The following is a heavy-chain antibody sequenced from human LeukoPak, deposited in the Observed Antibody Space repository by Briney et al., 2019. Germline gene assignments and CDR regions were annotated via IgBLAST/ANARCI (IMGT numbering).Heavy chain of an antibody. J-gene: IGHJ3*02. CDR2: IYYSGST. CDR1: GGSISSSSYY. Sequence: SETLSLTCTVSGGSISSSSYYWGWIRQPPGKGLEWIGSIYYSGSTYYNPSLKSRVTISVDTSKNQFSLKLSSVTAADTAVYYCASGSYYDFWSGYMGPNAFDIWGQGTVVTVSS. V-gene: IGHV4-39*01. D-gene: IGHD3-3*01. CDR3: ASGSYYDFWSGYMGPNAFDI.